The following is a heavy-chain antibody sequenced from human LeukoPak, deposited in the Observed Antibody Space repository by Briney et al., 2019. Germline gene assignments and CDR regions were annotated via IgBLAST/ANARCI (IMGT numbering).Heavy chain of an antibody. Sequence: GGSVSVSCKASGYTFTNYDINWVRQAPGQGVEWMGWMSPNSGTTGYAQRFQGRVTMTRTTSISTAYMELSSLKSEDTAVYYCARAPFYLHSSAWDWGQGTLVTVSS. CDR1: GYTFTNYD. CDR2: MSPNSGTT. CDR3: ARAPFYLHSSAWD. J-gene: IGHJ4*02. D-gene: IGHD3-22*01. V-gene: IGHV1-8*01.